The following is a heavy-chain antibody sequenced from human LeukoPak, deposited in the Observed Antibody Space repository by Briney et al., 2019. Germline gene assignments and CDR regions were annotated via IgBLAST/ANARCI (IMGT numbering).Heavy chain of an antibody. J-gene: IGHJ4*02. V-gene: IGHV4-59*08. CDR2: IYYSGST. Sequence: SETLSLTCTVSGGSISNYYWSWIRQPPGKGLEWIGYIYYSGSTNYNPSLKSRVTISVDTSKNQFSLQLSSVTAADTAVCYCARLSTVTEDYWGQGTLVTVSS. CDR1: GGSISNYY. CDR3: ARLSTVTEDY. D-gene: IGHD4-17*01.